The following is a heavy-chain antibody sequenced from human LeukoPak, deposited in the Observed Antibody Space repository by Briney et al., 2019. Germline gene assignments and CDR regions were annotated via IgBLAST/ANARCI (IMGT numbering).Heavy chain of an antibody. CDR1: GFTVSRNY. CDR2: IYSAGST. Sequence: GGSLRLSCAASGFTVSRNYMSWVRQAPGKGLEWVSVIYSAGSTYYADSVKGRFTISRDNAKNSLYLQMNSLRAEDTAVYYCASSAGYSSGWKDYWGQGTLVTVSS. CDR3: ASSAGYSSGWKDY. J-gene: IGHJ4*02. D-gene: IGHD6-19*01. V-gene: IGHV3-66*01.